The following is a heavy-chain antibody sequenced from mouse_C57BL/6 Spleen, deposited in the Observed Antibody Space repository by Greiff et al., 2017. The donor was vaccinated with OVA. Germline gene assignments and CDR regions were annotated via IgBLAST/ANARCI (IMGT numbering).Heavy chain of an antibody. CDR2: INPYNGGT. D-gene: IGHD1-1*01. J-gene: IGHJ2*01. CDR3: ARTPPITTVVATPYYFDY. V-gene: IGHV1-19*01. Sequence: VQLQQSGPVLVKPGASVKMSCKASGYTFTDYYMNWVKQSHGKILEWIGVINPYNGGTRYNKKFKGKATLTVDKYYSTAYMELNSLTSEDSAVYYCARTPPITTVVATPYYFDYWGQGTTLTVSS. CDR1: GYTFTDYY.